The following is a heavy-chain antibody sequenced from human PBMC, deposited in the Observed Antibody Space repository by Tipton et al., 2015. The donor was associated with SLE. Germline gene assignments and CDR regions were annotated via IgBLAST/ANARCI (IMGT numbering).Heavy chain of an antibody. V-gene: IGHV3-23*01. D-gene: IGHD1-1*01. CDR3: AKDGSNWSHDY. J-gene: IGHJ4*02. CDR1: GFTFSSYA. CDR2: ISGSGGRT. Sequence: SLRLSCAASGFTFSSYAMTWVRQAPGKGLEWVSGISGSGGRTYYADSVKGRFTTSRGSSTSTVYLQMNSLRIEDSAVYYCAKDGSNWSHDYWGLGTLVTVSS.